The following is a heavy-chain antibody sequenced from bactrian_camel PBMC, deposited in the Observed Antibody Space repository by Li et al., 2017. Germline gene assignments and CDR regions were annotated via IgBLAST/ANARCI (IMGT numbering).Heavy chain of an antibody. CDR1: EDIYSRNN. CDR3: AANGGAHCVLAASRLRSQDYNI. Sequence: SLRLSCVASEDIYSRNNMAWFCQPPGKEREGLAVIDYRSGGTLYAASVKGRFTISRDNAKNTMYLQMNSLQPEDSAMYYCAANGGAHCVLAASRLRSQDYNIWGQGTQVTVSS. D-gene: IGHD2*01. CDR2: IDYRSGGT. J-gene: IGHJ6*01. V-gene: IGHV3S40*01.